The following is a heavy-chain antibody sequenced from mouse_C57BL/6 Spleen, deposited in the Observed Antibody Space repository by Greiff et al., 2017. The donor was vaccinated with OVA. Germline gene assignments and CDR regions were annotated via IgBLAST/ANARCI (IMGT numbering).Heavy chain of an antibody. V-gene: IGHV1-19*01. J-gene: IGHJ4*01. Sequence: EVHLVESGPVLVKPGASVKMSCKASGYTFTDYYMNWVKQSHGKSLEWIGVINPYNGGTSYNQKFKGKATLTVDKSSSTAYMELNSLTSEDSAVYYCARGGITKSAMDYWGQGTSVTVSS. CDR1: GYTFTDYY. D-gene: IGHD1-1*01. CDR3: ARGGITKSAMDY. CDR2: INPYNGGT.